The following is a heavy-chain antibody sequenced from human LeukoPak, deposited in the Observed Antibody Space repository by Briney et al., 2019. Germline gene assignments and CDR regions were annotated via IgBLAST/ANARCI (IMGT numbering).Heavy chain of an antibody. J-gene: IGHJ4*02. Sequence: SETLSLTCSVSGGSITSTYYWGWIRQPPGKGLEWIGNIYHSGSTYYNPSLKSRVTISLDTSKNQFSLKLSSVTAADTAVYYCARKDPGYSGYSDFDYWGQGTLVTVSS. CDR1: GGSITSTYY. D-gene: IGHD5-12*01. CDR3: ARKDPGYSGYSDFDY. CDR2: IYHSGST. V-gene: IGHV4-38-2*01.